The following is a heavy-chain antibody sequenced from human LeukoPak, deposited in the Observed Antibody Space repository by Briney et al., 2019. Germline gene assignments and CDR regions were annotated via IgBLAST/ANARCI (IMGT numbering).Heavy chain of an antibody. CDR1: GFTLSSYA. Sequence: WGSLRLSCAASGFTLSSYAMSWVRQAPGKGLEWVSAISDTGNTYHADSVKGRFTTSRDSSKNTLFLQMNRLRPEDAAVYYCAKAPVTTCRGAFCYPFDYWGLGTLVTVSS. D-gene: IGHD2-15*01. J-gene: IGHJ4*02. V-gene: IGHV3-23*01. CDR3: AKAPVTTCRGAFCYPFDY. CDR2: ISDTGNT.